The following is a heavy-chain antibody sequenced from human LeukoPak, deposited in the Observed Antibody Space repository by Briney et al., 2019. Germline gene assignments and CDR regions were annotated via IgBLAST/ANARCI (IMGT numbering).Heavy chain of an antibody. J-gene: IGHJ6*03. CDR1: GYTFTSYI. V-gene: IGHV1-18*01. CDR3: ARDRHIAAAVYYYYMDV. CDR2: INACNGNT. D-gene: IGHD6-13*01. Sequence: GASVKVSCKASGYTFTSYIISWVRQAPGQGLEWMGWINACNGNTDYAQRVQGRVTMTTDTSTSTAYMGVRSLRSDDTAVYYCARDRHIAAAVYYYYMDVWGKGTPVTVSS.